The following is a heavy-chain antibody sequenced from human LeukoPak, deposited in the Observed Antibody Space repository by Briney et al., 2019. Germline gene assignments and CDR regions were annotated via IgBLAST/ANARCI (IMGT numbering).Heavy chain of an antibody. CDR3: ARGRRYYDFWSGPTSYYYYMDV. D-gene: IGHD3-3*01. Sequence: SETLSLTCAVYGGSFSCYYWSWIRQPPGKGLEWIGEINHSGSTNYNPSLKSRVTISVDTSKNQFSLKLSSVTAADTAVYYCARGRRYYDFWSGPTSYYYYMDVWGKGTTVTVSS. CDR2: INHSGST. V-gene: IGHV4-34*01. CDR1: GGSFSCYY. J-gene: IGHJ6*03.